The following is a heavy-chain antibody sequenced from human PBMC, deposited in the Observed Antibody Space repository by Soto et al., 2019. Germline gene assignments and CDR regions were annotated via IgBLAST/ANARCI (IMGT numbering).Heavy chain of an antibody. Sequence: GGSLRLSCAASGFSFDLYSMNWIRQAPGKGLEWVSSLSMGADYIYYADKVKGRFTTSRDNTKNSLYLQMNNLRADDTAIYYCARGGYYYFDHWGPGILVTVSS. J-gene: IGHJ4*02. V-gene: IGHV3-21*01. CDR1: GFSFDLYS. CDR2: LSMGADYI. CDR3: ARGGYYYFDH. D-gene: IGHD3-3*01.